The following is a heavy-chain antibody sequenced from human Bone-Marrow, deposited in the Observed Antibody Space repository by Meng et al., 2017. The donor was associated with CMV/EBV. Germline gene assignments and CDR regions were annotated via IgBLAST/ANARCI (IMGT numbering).Heavy chain of an antibody. V-gene: IGHV1-69*04. Sequence: SVKVSCKASGGTFSSYTISWVRQAPGQGLEWMGRIIPILGIANYAQKFQGRVTITADKSTSTAYMELSSLRSEDTAVYYCARDNGGWFGELGAFDIWGQGKMVTVSS. D-gene: IGHD3-10*01. CDR3: ARDNGGWFGELGAFDI. J-gene: IGHJ3*02. CDR2: IIPILGIA. CDR1: GGTFSSYT.